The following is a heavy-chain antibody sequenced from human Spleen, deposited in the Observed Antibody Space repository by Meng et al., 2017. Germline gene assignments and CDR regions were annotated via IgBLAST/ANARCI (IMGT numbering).Heavy chain of an antibody. Sequence: LRLSCTVSGGSISSGSYYWSWIRQPAGKGLEWIGRIYTSGSTNYNPSLKSRVTISVDTSKNQFSLKLSSVTAADTAVYYCAGDRGGWYYFDYWGQGTLVTVSS. V-gene: IGHV4-61*02. J-gene: IGHJ4*02. CDR2: IYTSGST. D-gene: IGHD2-15*01. CDR1: GGSISSGSYY. CDR3: AGDRGGWYYFDY.